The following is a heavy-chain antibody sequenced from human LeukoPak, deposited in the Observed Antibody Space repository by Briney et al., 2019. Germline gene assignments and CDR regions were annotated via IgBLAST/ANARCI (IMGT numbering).Heavy chain of an antibody. CDR2: INPSGGST. Sequence: ASVKVSCKASGYTFTSYYMHWVRQAPGQGLEWMGIINPSGGSTSYAQKSQGRVTMTRDTSTSTVYMELSSLRSEDTAVYYCARAGGGPQDSGSYHGEVYYFDYWGQGTLVTVSS. D-gene: IGHD1-26*01. CDR3: ARAGGGPQDSGSYHGEVYYFDY. CDR1: GYTFTSYY. V-gene: IGHV1-46*01. J-gene: IGHJ4*02.